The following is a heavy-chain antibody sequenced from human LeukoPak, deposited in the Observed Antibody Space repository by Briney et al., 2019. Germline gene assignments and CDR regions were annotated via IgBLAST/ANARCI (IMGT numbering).Heavy chain of an antibody. V-gene: IGHV4-59*12. Sequence: IYYSASTTYNPSLKSRLTISVDTSKNQFSLKLSSVTAADTAVYYCARDHYDILTGSNWFDPWGQGTLVTVSS. J-gene: IGHJ5*02. CDR3: ARDHYDILTGSNWFDP. CDR2: IYYSAST. D-gene: IGHD3-9*01.